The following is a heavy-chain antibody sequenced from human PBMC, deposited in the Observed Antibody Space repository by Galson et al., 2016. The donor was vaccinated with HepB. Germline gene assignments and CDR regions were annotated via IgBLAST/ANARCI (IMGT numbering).Heavy chain of an antibody. CDR2: ISSSSSYT. Sequence: SLRLSCAASGFTFSDYHMSWIRQAPGKGLEWVSHISSSSSYTNYEDSVGGRFTTSNDNAKNSLHLQMNNLRAEDTAVFYCARDDSSSSYYYYGLDVWGQGTTVTVSS. V-gene: IGHV3-11*06. CDR1: GFTFSDYH. CDR3: ARDDSSSSYYYYGLDV. D-gene: IGHD6-6*01. J-gene: IGHJ6*02.